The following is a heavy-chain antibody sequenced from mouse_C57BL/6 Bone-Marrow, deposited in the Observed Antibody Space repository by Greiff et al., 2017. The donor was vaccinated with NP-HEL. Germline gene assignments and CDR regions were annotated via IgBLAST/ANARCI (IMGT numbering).Heavy chain of an antibody. D-gene: IGHD4-1*01. Sequence: VQLQQSGGDLVKPGGSLKLSCAASGFTFSSYGMSWVRQTPDKRLEWVATISSGGSYTYYPDSVKGRFTISRDNAKNTLYLQMSSLKSEDTAMYYCARIQTGTDYWGQGTTLTVSS. J-gene: IGHJ2*01. CDR3: ARIQTGTDY. CDR1: GFTFSSYG. CDR2: ISSGGSYT. V-gene: IGHV5-6*01.